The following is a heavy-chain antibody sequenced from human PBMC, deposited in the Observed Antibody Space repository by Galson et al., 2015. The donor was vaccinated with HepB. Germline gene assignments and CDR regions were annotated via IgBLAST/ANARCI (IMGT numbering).Heavy chain of an antibody. D-gene: IGHD4/OR15-4a*01. J-gene: IGHJ6*02. V-gene: IGHV3-30-3*01. CDR1: GFTLKNHS. CDR2: MAYNGVTK. Sequence: SLRLSCAASGFTLKNHSMHWVRQAPGNGLERISMMAYNGVTKYFADSRKGRFTISRDNSKNILYLLMNSLRTEDTAVYYCARGTTDSDFGYYHHLDVWGPGTTVTVSS. CDR3: ARGTTDSDFGYYHHLDV.